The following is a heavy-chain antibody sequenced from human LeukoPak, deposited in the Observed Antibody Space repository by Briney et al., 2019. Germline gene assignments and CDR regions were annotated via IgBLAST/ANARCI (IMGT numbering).Heavy chain of an antibody. Sequence: SETLSLTCTVSGGSISSSSYYWGWIRQPPGKGLEWIGSIYYSGSTYYNPSLKSRVTISVDTSKNQFSLKLSSVTAADTAVYYCARGPHDPEYFQHWGQGTLVTVSS. J-gene: IGHJ1*01. CDR2: IYYSGST. CDR1: GGSISSSSYY. CDR3: ARGPHDPEYFQH. V-gene: IGHV4-39*07.